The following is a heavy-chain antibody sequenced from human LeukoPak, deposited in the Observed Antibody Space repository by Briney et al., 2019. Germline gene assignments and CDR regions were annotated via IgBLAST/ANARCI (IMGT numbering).Heavy chain of an antibody. CDR2: IDWDDEK. D-gene: IGHD3-22*01. Sequence: KESGPALVKPTQTLTLTRTFSGFSLSTSGMRVSWIRQPPGKALEWLARIDWDDEKFYSTSLKTRLTISKDTSKNQVVLTMTNMDPVDTATYYCARKSSGCYFDYWGQGTLVTVSS. J-gene: IGHJ4*02. CDR1: GFSLSTSGMR. CDR3: ARKSSGCYFDY. V-gene: IGHV2-70*04.